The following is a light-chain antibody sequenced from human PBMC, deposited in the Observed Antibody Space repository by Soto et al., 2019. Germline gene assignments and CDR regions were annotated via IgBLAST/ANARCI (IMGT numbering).Light chain of an antibody. Sequence: QSVLTQPASVSGSPGQSITISCTGTSSDVGGYNYVSWYQQHPGKAPKLMIYDVSNRPSGVSNRFSGSKSGNTASLTISGLQADDEADYYCSSYTSGTRVFGGGTKVTVL. CDR3: SSYTSGTRV. V-gene: IGLV2-14*01. J-gene: IGLJ2*01. CDR1: SSDVGGYNY. CDR2: DVS.